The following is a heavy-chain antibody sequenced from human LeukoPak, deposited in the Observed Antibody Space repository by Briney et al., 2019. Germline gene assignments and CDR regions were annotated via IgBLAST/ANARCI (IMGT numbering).Heavy chain of an antibody. CDR3: ARAPYYYDSSGYHPYYFDY. CDR1: GGSISSYY. Sequence: SETLSLTCTVSGGSISSYYWSWIRQPPGKGLEWIGYISYSGSTNYNASLQSRVTISVDTSKNQFSLKLRSVIAADTAVYYCARAPYYYDSSGYHPYYFDYWGQGTLVTVSS. CDR2: ISYSGST. J-gene: IGHJ4*02. D-gene: IGHD3-22*01. V-gene: IGHV4-59*01.